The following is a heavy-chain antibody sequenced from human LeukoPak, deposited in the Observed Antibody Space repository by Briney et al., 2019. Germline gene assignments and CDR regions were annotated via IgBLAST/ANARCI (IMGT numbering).Heavy chain of an antibody. CDR3: ASYTRYFDL. Sequence: SETLSLTCAVSGGSISSGGYSWSWIRQPPGKGLEWIGYIYHSGSTYYNPSLKSRVTISVDRSKNQFSLKLSSVTAADTAVYYCASYTRYFDLWGRGTLVTVSS. D-gene: IGHD4-11*01. CDR1: GGSISSGGYS. CDR2: IYHSGST. V-gene: IGHV4-30-2*01. J-gene: IGHJ2*01.